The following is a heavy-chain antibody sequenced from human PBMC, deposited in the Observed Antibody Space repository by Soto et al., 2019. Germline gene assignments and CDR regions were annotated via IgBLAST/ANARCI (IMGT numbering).Heavy chain of an antibody. Sequence: EVQLLESGGGLVQPGGSLRLSCAAPGFTFSNYAMNWVRQAPGKGLEWVSVISGSGGSTYYADSVKGRFTISRDNSQNTLYLQMNSRSGEDTAVYYCARRSSGWYFDYWGQGTLVTVSS. D-gene: IGHD6-19*01. J-gene: IGHJ4*02. CDR1: GFTFSNYA. CDR3: ARRSSGWYFDY. CDR2: ISGSGGST. V-gene: IGHV3-23*01.